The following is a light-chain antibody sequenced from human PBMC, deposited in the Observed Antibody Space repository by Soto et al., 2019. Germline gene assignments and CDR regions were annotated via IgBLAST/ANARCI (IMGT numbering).Light chain of an antibody. CDR2: AAS. J-gene: IGKJ1*01. Sequence: DIQMTQSPSSLCASVGDRVTLTCRASQSISSYLNWYQQKPGKAPKLLIYAASSLQTGVPSRFSGSGSETDFTLTISSLQPEDFATYYCQQCGSTPWTFGQGTKVDIK. V-gene: IGKV1-39*01. CDR3: QQCGSTPWT. CDR1: QSISSY.